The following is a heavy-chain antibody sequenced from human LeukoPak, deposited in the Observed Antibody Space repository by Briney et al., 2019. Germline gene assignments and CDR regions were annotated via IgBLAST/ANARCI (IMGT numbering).Heavy chain of an antibody. CDR2: IRSKAYGGTT. D-gene: IGHD3-9*01. V-gene: IGHV3-49*04. Sequence: GGSLRLSCTASGFTFGDYAMSWVRQAPGKGLEWVGFIRSKAYGGTTEYAASVKDRFTISRDDSKSIAYLQMNSLKTEDTAVYYCTREGYDILTGYFSDYWGQGTLVTVSS. J-gene: IGHJ4*02. CDR3: TREGYDILTGYFSDY. CDR1: GFTFGDYA.